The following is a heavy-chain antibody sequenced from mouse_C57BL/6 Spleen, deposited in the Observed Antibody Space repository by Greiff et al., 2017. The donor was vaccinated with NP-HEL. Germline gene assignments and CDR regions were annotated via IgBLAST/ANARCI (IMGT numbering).Heavy chain of an antibody. Sequence: VKLMESGPGLVQPSQSLSITCTVSGFSLTSYGVHWVRQSPGKGLEWLGVIWSGGSTDYNAAFISRLSISKDNSKSQVFFKMNSLQADDTAIYYCARNLDYYGSRNAMDYWGQGTSVTVSS. CDR3: ARNLDYYGSRNAMDY. J-gene: IGHJ4*01. V-gene: IGHV2-2*01. D-gene: IGHD1-1*01. CDR2: IWSGGST. CDR1: GFSLTSYG.